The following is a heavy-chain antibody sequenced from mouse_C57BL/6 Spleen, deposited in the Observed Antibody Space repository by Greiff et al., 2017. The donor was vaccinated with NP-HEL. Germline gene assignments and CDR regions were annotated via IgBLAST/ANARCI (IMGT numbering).Heavy chain of an antibody. J-gene: IGHJ2*01. CDR2: INPYNGDT. CDR1: GYSFTGYF. CDR3: ARKGDGGTRFDY. Sequence: EVQLQQSGPELVKPGDSVKISCKASGYSFTGYFMNWVMQSHGKSLEWIGRINPYNGDTFYNQKFKGKATLTVDKSSSTAHMELRSLTSEDSAVYYCARKGDGGTRFDYWGQGTTLTVSS. V-gene: IGHV1-20*01. D-gene: IGHD1-1*02.